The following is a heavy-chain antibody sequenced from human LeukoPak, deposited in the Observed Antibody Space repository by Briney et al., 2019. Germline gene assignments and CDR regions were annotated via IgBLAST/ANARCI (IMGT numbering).Heavy chain of an antibody. CDR2: SNPNSCGT. V-gene: IGHV1-2*02. J-gene: IGHJ6*03. CDR3: ARGGRTIFGTGGHYYYYYMDV. Sequence: VASVTVSCKASGYTFTSYGISWVRQAPGQGLERVGWSNPNSCGTNYAQKFQGRVTMTRDTSISTAYMELSRLRSDDTAVYYCARGGRTIFGTGGHYYYYYMDVWGKGTTVTVSS. D-gene: IGHD3-3*01. CDR1: GYTFTSYG.